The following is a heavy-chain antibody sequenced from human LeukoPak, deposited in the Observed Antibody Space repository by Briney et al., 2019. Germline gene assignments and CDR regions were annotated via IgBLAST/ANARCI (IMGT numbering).Heavy chain of an antibody. Sequence: GASVKVSCKASGGTFSNYGISWVRQAPGQGLEWMGRITPILDIANYAQRFQGRVTITADKSTTTAYMELNSLRSEDTAVYYCARVPPFYDGSGYYPQPLDYWGQGTLVTVSS. CDR2: ITPILDIA. J-gene: IGHJ4*02. V-gene: IGHV1-69*04. CDR1: GGTFSNYG. D-gene: IGHD3-22*01. CDR3: ARVPPFYDGSGYYPQPLDY.